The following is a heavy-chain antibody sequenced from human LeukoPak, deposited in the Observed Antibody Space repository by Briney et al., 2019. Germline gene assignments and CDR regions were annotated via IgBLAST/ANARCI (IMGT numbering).Heavy chain of an antibody. J-gene: IGHJ4*02. D-gene: IGHD3/OR15-3a*01. V-gene: IGHV1-2*02. CDR2: IDANSGGT. CDR3: ARDLFWTGYYYFDF. CDR1: GFTFTGCY. Sequence: GASVKVSCKTSGFTFTGCYFHWMRQAPGQGLEWMGSIDANSGGTEYAQKFQGRVTMTRDTSLSTAYMEVTSLTSDDTAVYYCARDLFWTGYYYFDFWGQGTLVTVSS.